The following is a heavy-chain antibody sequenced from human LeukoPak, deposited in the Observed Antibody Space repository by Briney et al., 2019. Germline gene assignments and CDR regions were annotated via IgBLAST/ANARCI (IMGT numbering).Heavy chain of an antibody. V-gene: IGHV3-74*01. J-gene: IGHJ4*02. D-gene: IGHD2-21*01. CDR1: GFTFSMYW. CDR3: ARVLWLTGEIV. CDR2: INSDGNST. Sequence: GGSLRLSRAASGFTFSMYWMHWVRQAPGKGLVWVSRINSDGNSTRYADSVKGRFTISRDNAKNTLFLQMNSLRAEDTAVYYCARVLWLTGEIVWGQGTLVTVSS.